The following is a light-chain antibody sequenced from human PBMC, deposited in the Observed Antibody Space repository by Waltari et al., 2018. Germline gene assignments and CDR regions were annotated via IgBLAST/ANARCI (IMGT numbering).Light chain of an antibody. J-gene: IGKJ5*01. CDR1: PSVSSN. Sequence: EIVMTQSPATLSVSPGARATLSCRASPSVSSNLAWYQQKPGQAPRLLIYGASTRATGIPARFSGSGSGTEFTLTISSLQSEDFAVYYCQQYNNWPPGITFGQGTRLEIK. CDR3: QQYNNWPPGIT. V-gene: IGKV3-15*01. CDR2: GAS.